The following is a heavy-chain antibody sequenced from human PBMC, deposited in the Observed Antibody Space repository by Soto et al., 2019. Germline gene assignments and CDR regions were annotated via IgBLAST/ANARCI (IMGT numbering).Heavy chain of an antibody. CDR2: IYYSGST. V-gene: IGHV4-59*01. D-gene: IGHD3-10*01. CDR3: ARGAFGNFDL. J-gene: IGHJ2*01. CDR1: GGSISSYY. Sequence: QVQLQESGPGLVKPSETLSLTCTVSGGSISSYYWSWIRQPPGKGLEWIGYIYYSGSTNYNPSLKSRVTISVDTSKNQFSLKLSSVTAADTAVYYCARGAFGNFDLWGRGTLVTVSS.